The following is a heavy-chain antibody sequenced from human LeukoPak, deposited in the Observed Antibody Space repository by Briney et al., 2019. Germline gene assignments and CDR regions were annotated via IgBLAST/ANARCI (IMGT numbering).Heavy chain of an antibody. J-gene: IGHJ6*02. CDR1: GFTFNNYE. Sequence: QPGGSLRLSCAASGFTFNNYEMSWVRQAPGKGLEWVSHISSRSSTIYYADSVMGRFTISRGNAKNSLYLQMNSLRVEDTGVYYCTRGLNEFYGMDVWGQGTTVTVSS. V-gene: IGHV3-48*03. CDR3: TRGLNEFYGMDV. CDR2: ISSRSSTI. D-gene: IGHD6-19*01.